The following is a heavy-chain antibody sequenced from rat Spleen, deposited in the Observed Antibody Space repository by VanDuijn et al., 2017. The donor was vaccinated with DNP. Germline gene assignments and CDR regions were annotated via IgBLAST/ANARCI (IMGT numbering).Heavy chain of an antibody. CDR3: ARDLNYGGYFDY. D-gene: IGHD1-11*01. CDR2: IGTGGTT. Sequence: QVQLKESGPGLVQPSQTLSLTCTVSGFSLINYGVSWVRQPPGKGQEWMGIIGTGGTTEYNPILKSRLSISRDTSKSQVFLKMNSLQTEDTALYYCARDLNYGGYFDYWGQGVMVTVSS. CDR1: GFSLINYG. V-gene: IGHV2-4*01. J-gene: IGHJ2*01.